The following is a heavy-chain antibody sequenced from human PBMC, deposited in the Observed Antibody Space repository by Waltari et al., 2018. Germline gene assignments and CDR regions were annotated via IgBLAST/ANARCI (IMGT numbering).Heavy chain of an antibody. J-gene: IGHJ4*02. Sequence: QVQLVESGGGVVQPGRSLRLSCAASGFTFSSYGMHWVRQAPGKGLEWVAVISYDGSNKYYADSVKGRFTISRDNSKNTLYLQMNSLRAEDTAVYYCAKDIGGGSGSDYWGQGTLVTVSS. D-gene: IGHD6-19*01. CDR3: AKDIGGGSGSDY. CDR2: ISYDGSNK. V-gene: IGHV3-30*18. CDR1: GFTFSSYG.